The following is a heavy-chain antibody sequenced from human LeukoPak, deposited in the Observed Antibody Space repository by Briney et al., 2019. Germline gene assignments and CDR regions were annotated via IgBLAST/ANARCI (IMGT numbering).Heavy chain of an antibody. J-gene: IGHJ3*02. CDR1: GGSISSYY. V-gene: IGHV4-4*07. D-gene: IGHD3-10*01. CDR3: ARDGTMVRGVIIGVSAFDI. CDR2: IYTSGST. Sequence: PSETLSLTCTVPGGSISSYYWSWIRQPAGKGLEWIGRIYTSGSTNYNPSLKSRVTMSVDTSKNQSSLKLSSVTAADTAVYYCARDGTMVRGVIIGVSAFDIWGQGTMVTVSS.